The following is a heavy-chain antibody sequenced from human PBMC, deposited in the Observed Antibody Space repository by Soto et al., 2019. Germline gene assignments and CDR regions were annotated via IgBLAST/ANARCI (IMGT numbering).Heavy chain of an antibody. CDR3: ARGGGCGGRCYHYGIDV. Sequence: PGESLKISCQGSGYSFTSFWIGWVRQMPGKGLEWMGIVYPGDSGTTYSPSFQGQVTISVDKSISTAYRQWSRLRATDTAIYYCARGGGCGGRCYHYGIDVWGQGTTVTVS. J-gene: IGHJ6*02. D-gene: IGHD2-15*01. V-gene: IGHV5-51*01. CDR1: GYSFTSFW. CDR2: VYPGDSGT.